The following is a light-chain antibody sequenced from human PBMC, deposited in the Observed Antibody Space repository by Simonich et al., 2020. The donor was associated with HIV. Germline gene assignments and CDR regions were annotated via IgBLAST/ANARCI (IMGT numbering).Light chain of an antibody. CDR1: QSVLHSSNNKIY. V-gene: IGKV4-1*01. CDR3: QQYYSTPRT. Sequence: DIVMTQSPDSLAVSLGERATINCKSSQSVLHSSNNKIYLVWYQQKPGQPPKLLIYWASTRESGVPDRFSGSGSGTDFTLTISSLQAEDVAVYYCQQYYSTPRTFGQGTKVEIK. CDR2: WAS. J-gene: IGKJ1*01.